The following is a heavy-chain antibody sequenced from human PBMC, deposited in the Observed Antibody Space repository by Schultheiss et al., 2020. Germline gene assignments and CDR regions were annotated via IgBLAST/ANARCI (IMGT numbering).Heavy chain of an antibody. CDR2: IYTSGST. CDR3: ARDRASSSWSDYYYGMDV. V-gene: IGHV4-61*02. D-gene: IGHD6-13*01. CDR1: GGSVSSGSYY. J-gene: IGHJ6*02. Sequence: SETLSLTCTVSGGSVSSGSYYWSWIRQPAGKGLEWIGRIYTSGSTNYNPSLKSRVTMSVDTSKNQFSLKLSSVTAADTAVYYCARDRASSSWSDYYYGMDVWGQGTTVTVSS.